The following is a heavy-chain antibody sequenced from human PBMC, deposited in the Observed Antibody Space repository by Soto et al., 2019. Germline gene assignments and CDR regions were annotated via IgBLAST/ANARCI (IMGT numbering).Heavy chain of an antibody. Sequence: GSLRLSCAASGFAFSTYAMTWVRQAPGKGLEWVSAISGSGGSTYYADSVKGRFTISRDNSKNTLYLQMNSLRAEDTAVYYCAKDRGYGPNAFGIWGQGTRVTVSS. CDR1: GFAFSTYA. J-gene: IGHJ3*02. CDR2: ISGSGGST. D-gene: IGHD4-17*01. CDR3: AKDRGYGPNAFGI. V-gene: IGHV3-23*01.